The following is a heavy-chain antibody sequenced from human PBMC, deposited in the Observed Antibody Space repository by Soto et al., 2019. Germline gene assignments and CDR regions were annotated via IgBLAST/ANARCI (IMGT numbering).Heavy chain of an antibody. D-gene: IGHD6-13*01. CDR3: ARVRYSRSWYKAFDI. Sequence: GGSLRLSCAASGFTLSSYWMSWVRQAPGKGLEWVANIKQDGSEKYYVDSVKGRFTISRDNAKNSLYLQMNSLRAEDTAVYYCARVRYSRSWYKAFDIWGQRPMLTV. J-gene: IGHJ3*02. CDR2: IKQDGSEK. V-gene: IGHV3-7*01. CDR1: GFTLSSYW.